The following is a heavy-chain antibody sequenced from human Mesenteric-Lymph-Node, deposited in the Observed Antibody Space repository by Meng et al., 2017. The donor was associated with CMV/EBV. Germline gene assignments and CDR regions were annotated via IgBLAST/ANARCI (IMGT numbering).Heavy chain of an antibody. D-gene: IGHD3-22*01. CDR2: IYYSGST. Sequence: SETLSLTCTVSGGSISSYYWSWIRQPPGKGLEWIGYIYYSGSTNYNPSLKSRVTISVDTSKNQFSLKLSSVTAADTAVYYCARSYYDSSEHYFDYWGQGTLVTVSS. J-gene: IGHJ4*02. CDR3: ARSYYDSSEHYFDY. CDR1: GGSISSYY. V-gene: IGHV4-59*12.